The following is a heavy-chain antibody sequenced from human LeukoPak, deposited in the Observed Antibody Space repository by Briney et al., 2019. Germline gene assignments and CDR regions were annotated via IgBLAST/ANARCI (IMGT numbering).Heavy chain of an antibody. V-gene: IGHV3-64*01. D-gene: IGHD4-17*01. CDR1: GFTFSSYA. J-gene: IGHJ4*02. CDR2: ISSNGGST. CDR3: ARIGDYAGFDY. Sequence: PGGSLRLSCAASGFTFSSYAMHWVRQAPGKGLEYVSAISSNGGSTYYANSVKGRFTISRDNSKNTLYLQMGSLRAEDMAVYYCARIGDYAGFDYWGQGTLVTVSS.